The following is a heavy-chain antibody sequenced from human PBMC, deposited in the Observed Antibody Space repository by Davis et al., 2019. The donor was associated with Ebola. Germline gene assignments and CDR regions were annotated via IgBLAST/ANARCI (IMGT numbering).Heavy chain of an antibody. D-gene: IGHD1-26*01. J-gene: IGHJ5*02. V-gene: IGHV4-34*01. CDR1: GGLFTGYY. Sequence: SETLSLTCAVKGGLFTGYYWSWLRQSPGKGLEWIGDINHSGSAKYNPSLKSRVIMSVDTSKNQFSLKLSSVTAADTAVYYCARGFRWYSGSYRFDPWGQGTLVTVSS. CDR3: ARGFRWYSGSYRFDP. CDR2: INHSGSA.